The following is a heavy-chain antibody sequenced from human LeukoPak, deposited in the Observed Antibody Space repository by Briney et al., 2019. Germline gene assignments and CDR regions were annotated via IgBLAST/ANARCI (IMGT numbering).Heavy chain of an antibody. CDR2: INSDGSRT. D-gene: IGHD6-19*01. Sequence: PGRSLRLSCAASGFTFSSYWMHWVRQAPGKGLVWVSRINSDGSRTTYADSVKGRFTISRDNAKNTLHLQMNSLGAEDTAVYYCARDVQAGPGYWGQGTLVTVSS. J-gene: IGHJ4*02. V-gene: IGHV3-74*01. CDR3: ARDVQAGPGY. CDR1: GFTFSSYW.